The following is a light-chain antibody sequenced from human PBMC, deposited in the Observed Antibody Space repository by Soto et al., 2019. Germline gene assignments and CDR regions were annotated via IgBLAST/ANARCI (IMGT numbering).Light chain of an antibody. Sequence: QSALTQPASVSGSPGQSITISCTGTSSDVGGYDLVSWYQQHPGKAPKLIIYEGSKRPSGISNRFSGSKSGNMASLIISGLQGDDEGDYYCCAYVSSNTLLFGGGTKVTVL. J-gene: IGLJ3*02. CDR1: SSDVGGYDL. CDR3: CAYVSSNTLL. CDR2: EGS. V-gene: IGLV2-23*01.